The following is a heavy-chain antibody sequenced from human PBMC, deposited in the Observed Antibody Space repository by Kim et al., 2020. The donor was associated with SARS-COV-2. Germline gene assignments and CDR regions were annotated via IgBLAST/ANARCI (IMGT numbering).Heavy chain of an antibody. CDR2: KEDGSVK. Sequence: KEDGSVKYYGKSVKGRRTTARDNAKNSLFLHMNSLRAEDTAVYYGARYFDSWGRGTLVTVSS. CDR3: ARYFDS. J-gene: IGHJ4*02. V-gene: IGHV3-7*01.